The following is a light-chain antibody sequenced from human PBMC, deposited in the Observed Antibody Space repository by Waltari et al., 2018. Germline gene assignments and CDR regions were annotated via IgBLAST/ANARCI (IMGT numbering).Light chain of an antibody. J-gene: IGKJ1*01. CDR3: MQGLYTPWT. CDR1: QSLVHSSGRNY. V-gene: IGKV2-28*01. CDR2: LGS. Sequence: EIGMTQSPLSRPVPPGEPASTPGSPRQSLVHSSGRNYVAWYLQKPGQSPQLLIYLGSNRAPGVPDRFSGSASGTDFTLKISRVEAEDVGIYYCMQGLYTPWTFGQGTKVEIK.